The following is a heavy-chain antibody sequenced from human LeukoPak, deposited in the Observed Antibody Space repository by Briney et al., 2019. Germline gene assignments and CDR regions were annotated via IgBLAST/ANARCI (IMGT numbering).Heavy chain of an antibody. CDR2: IRYDGSNK. Sequence: PGGSLRLSCAASGFTFSSYGIHWVRQAPGKGLEWVTFIRYDGSNKYYADSVKGRFTISRDNSKNTVYLQMNSLRAEDTAVYYCARDLDYAVTTSRDYFDYWGQGTLVTVSS. J-gene: IGHJ4*02. D-gene: IGHD4-17*01. CDR1: GFTFSSYG. CDR3: ARDLDYAVTTSRDYFDY. V-gene: IGHV3-30*02.